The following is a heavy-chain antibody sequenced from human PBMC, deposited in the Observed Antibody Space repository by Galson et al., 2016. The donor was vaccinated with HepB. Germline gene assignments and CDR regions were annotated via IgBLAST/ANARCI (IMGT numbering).Heavy chain of an antibody. Sequence: ALVKPTQTLTLTCTFSGFSLSTSGMRVSWIRQPPGKALEWLARIDWDDDKFYTTSLKTRLTISKDTSKNQVVLTMTDMDTVDTATYYCARESLEAAGQRWYFDYWGHGTLVTVSS. CDR2: IDWDDDK. J-gene: IGHJ4*01. V-gene: IGHV2-70*04. D-gene: IGHD6-13*01. CDR3: ARESLEAAGQRWYFDY. CDR1: GFSLSTSGMR.